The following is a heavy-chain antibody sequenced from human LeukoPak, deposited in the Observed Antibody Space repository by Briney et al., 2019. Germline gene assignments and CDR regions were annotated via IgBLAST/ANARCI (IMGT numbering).Heavy chain of an antibody. CDR3: ARDPVSVGLRINSDF. CDR2: ISNDGRNK. D-gene: IGHD3-3*01. Sequence: GGSLRLSCAASGFTFSSYAMHWVRQAPDKGLEWVALISNDGRNKYHADSVKGRFTIPRDNSKNTVYLQMNSLRVEDTAVYYCARDPVSVGLRINSDFWGQGTLVTVSS. J-gene: IGHJ4*02. V-gene: IGHV3-30*04. CDR1: GFTFSSYA.